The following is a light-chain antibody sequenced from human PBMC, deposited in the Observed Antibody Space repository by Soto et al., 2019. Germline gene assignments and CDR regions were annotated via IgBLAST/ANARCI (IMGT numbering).Light chain of an antibody. CDR1: QSLLHSNGYNY. CDR2: LGS. J-gene: IGKJ4*01. CDR3: MQALQTPLT. V-gene: IGKV2-28*01. Sequence: DIVMTQSPLSLPVTPGEPASISCRSSQSLLHSNGYNYLDWYLQKPGQSPQLLIYLGSNRASGVPDRFSGSGSGTYFTLKISRVEAEDVAVYFCMQALQTPLTFGGGTKVEIK.